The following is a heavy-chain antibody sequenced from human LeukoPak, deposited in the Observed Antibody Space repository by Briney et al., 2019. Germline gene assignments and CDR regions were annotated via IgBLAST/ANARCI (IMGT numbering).Heavy chain of an antibody. CDR3: AKEGGYTFGQNQYYAMDV. CDR1: GFTFSAYA. CDR2: IGASGGGT. V-gene: IGHV3-23*01. J-gene: IGHJ6*02. D-gene: IGHD5-18*01. Sequence: GGSLRLSCAASGFTFSAYAMNWVRQAPGKGLEWVSVIGASGGGTYYADSVKGRFTISRDNSHNTLYLQMNSLRAEDTAVYYCAKEGGYTFGQNQYYAMDVWAKGPRSPCP.